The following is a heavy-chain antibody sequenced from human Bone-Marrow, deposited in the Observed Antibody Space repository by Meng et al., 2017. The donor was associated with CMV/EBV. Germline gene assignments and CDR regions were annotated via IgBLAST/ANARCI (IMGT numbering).Heavy chain of an antibody. D-gene: IGHD6-13*01. CDR1: GYTFTSYD. CDR2: INPNSGNT. J-gene: IGHJ6*02. V-gene: IGHV1-8*03. CDR3: ARRQTGIAAARGYYYGMDV. Sequence: ASVKVSCKASGYTFTSYDINWVRQATGQGLEWMGWINPNSGNTGYAQKFQGRVTITRNTSISTAYMELSSLRSEDTAVYYCARRQTGIAAARGYYYGMDVWGQGTTVTVSS.